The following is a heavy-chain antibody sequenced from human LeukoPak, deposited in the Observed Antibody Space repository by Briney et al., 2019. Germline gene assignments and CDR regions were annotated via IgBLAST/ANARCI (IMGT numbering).Heavy chain of an antibody. V-gene: IGHV3-13*01. CDR2: IGTAGDT. J-gene: IGHJ4*02. Sequence: GGSLRLSCAASGFTFSSHDMHWVRQATGKGLEWVSTIGTAGDTYYPGSVKGRFTISRENAKNSLYLQMNILKAGNTAVYYCARGGPGYYLDYWGQGTLVTVSP. CDR1: GFTFSSHD. CDR3: ARGGPGYYLDY.